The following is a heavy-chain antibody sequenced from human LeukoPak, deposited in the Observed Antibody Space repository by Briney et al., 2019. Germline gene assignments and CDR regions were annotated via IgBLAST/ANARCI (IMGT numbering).Heavy chain of an antibody. CDR2: IYYSGTT. J-gene: IGHJ4*02. Sequence: SETLSLTCAVSGGSFSSNGYYWVWIRQPPGKGLEWIGSIYYSGTTYYNPSLKSRVTISVDTSKNQFSLKLSSVTAADTAVYYCARLVDAPRYFDYWGQGTLVTVSS. CDR3: ARLVDAPRYFDY. CDR1: GGSFSSNGYY. D-gene: IGHD2-21*01. V-gene: IGHV4-39*01.